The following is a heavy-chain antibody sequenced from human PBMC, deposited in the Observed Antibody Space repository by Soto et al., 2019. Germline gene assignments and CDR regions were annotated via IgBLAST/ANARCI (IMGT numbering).Heavy chain of an antibody. CDR3: ARDGDSRFLYWLAH. CDR1: GYTFTSYG. D-gene: IGHD3-3*01. V-gene: IGHV1-18*01. CDR2: ISAYNGNT. J-gene: IGHJ5*02. Sequence: QVQLVQSGAEVKKHGASVKVSCKASGYTFTSYGISWVRQAPGQGLEWMGWISAYNGNTNYAQKLQGRATMTTVTSTSTAYTELRSLRSDDTAVYYCARDGDSRFLYWLAHWGQGTLVTVSS.